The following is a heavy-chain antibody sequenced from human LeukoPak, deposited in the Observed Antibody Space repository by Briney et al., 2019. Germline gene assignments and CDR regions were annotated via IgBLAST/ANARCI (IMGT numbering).Heavy chain of an antibody. CDR2: IRYDGNDK. Sequence: GGSLRLSCTASGFTFSSYAMSWVRQAPGKGPEWVAFIRYDGNDKFYAESVKGRFTISKDTSRSTLYLQMNSLRPEDTAIYYCAKDLMRDRWFGESWGQGTLVTVSS. V-gene: IGHV3-30*02. J-gene: IGHJ5*02. CDR1: GFTFSSYA. CDR3: AKDLMRDRWFGES. D-gene: IGHD3-10*01.